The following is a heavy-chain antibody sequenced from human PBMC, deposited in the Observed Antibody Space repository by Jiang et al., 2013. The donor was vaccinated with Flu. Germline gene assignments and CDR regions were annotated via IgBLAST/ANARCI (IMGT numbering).Heavy chain of an antibody. D-gene: IGHD3-22*01. CDR3: ARRVGEDYYDRTVAFDI. V-gene: IGHV4-39*01. CDR2: IYYSGST. J-gene: IGHJ3*02. CDR1: GGSISSSSYY. Sequence: LLKPSETLSLTCTVSGGSISSSSYYWGWIRQPPGKGLEWIGSIYYSGSTYYNPSLKSRVTISVDTSKNQFSLKLSSVTAADTAVYYCARRVGEDYYDRTVAFDIWGQGTMVTVSS.